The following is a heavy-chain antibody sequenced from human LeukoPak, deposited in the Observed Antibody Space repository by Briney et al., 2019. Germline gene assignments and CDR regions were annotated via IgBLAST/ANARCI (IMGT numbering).Heavy chain of an antibody. CDR3: ARGADILTGYYDY. CDR2: IWYDGSNK. CDR1: GFTFSSYA. V-gene: IGHV3-33*08. D-gene: IGHD3-9*01. J-gene: IGHJ4*02. Sequence: PGGSLRLSCAASGFTFSSYAMHWVRQAPGKGLEWVAVIWYDGSNKYYADSVKGRFTISRDNSKNTLYLQMNSLRAEDTAVYYCARGADILTGYYDYWGQGTLVTVSS.